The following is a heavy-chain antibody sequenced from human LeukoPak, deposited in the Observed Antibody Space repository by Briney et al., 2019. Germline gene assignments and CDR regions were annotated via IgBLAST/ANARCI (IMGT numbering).Heavy chain of an antibody. CDR1: GFSFSSYS. V-gene: IGHV3-21*01. J-gene: IGHJ6*03. CDR2: ISGSSSYI. D-gene: IGHD1-26*01. Sequence: GGSLRLSCAASGFSFSSYSMNWVRQAPGKGLEWVSSISGSSSYIYYADSVKGRFTISRDNAKNSLYLQMDSLGPEDTAVYYCARDPYSGNYGTYYYYYMDVWGKGTTVTISS. CDR3: ARDPYSGNYGTYYYYYMDV.